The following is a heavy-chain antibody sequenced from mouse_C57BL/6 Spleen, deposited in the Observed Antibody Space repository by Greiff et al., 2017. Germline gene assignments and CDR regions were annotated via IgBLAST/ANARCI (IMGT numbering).Heavy chain of an antibody. CDR3: TNYYGPYYFGC. CDR2: IDPETGGT. V-gene: IGHV1-15*01. CDR1: GYTFTDYE. J-gene: IGHJ2*01. D-gene: IGHD1-2*01. Sequence: QVQLQQSGAELVRPGASVTLSCKASGYTFTDYEMHWVKQTPVHGLEWIGAIDPETGGTAYNQKFKGKAILTADKSSSTAYMELRSLTSEDSAVYYCTNYYGPYYFGCWGQGTTLTVSS.